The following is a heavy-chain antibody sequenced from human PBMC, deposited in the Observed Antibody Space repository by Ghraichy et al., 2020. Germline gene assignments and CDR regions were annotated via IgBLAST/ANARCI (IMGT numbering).Heavy chain of an antibody. CDR2: IYTGGNT. J-gene: IGHJ3*02. CDR1: GFTVSYKY. CDR3: AREFCSGGCCYGAFDI. Sequence: GESLRLSCAVSGFTVSYKYITWVRQAPGKGLEWVSIIYTGGNTFYAESVKGRFTISRDDSTNTIYLHMNSLRPEDTAVYYCAREFCSGGCCYGAFDIWGQGTLVTVSP. V-gene: IGHV3-53*05. D-gene: IGHD2-15*01.